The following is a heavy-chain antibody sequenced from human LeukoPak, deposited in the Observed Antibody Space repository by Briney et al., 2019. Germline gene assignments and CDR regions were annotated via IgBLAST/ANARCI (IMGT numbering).Heavy chain of an antibody. CDR3: ARRSLLWFGELSSYFDY. D-gene: IGHD3-10*01. J-gene: IGHJ4*02. CDR1: GGAFSGYY. CDR2: INHSGST. Sequence: PSETLSLTCAAYGGAFSGYYWSWIRQPPGKGLEWLGEINHSGSTNYNPSLKSRVTISVDTSKNQFSLKLSSVTAADTAVYYCARRSLLWFGELSSYFDYWGQGTLVTVSS. V-gene: IGHV4-34*01.